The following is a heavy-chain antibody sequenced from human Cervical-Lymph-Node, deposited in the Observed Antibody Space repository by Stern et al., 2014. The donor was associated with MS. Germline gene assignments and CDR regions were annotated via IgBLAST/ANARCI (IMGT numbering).Heavy chain of an antibody. V-gene: IGHV2-5*02. J-gene: IGHJ4*02. CDR2: IFWADDK. Sequence: QITLKESGPTLVKPTQTVTLTCTLSGFSVTTAGVGVGWIRQPPGKALEWLALIFWADDKLYSPSLKNRLTITKDTSKNQVVLTMTNVDPVDTATYYCAHSRVKYCRGGTCYSSLFDYWGQGTLVTVSS. CDR1: GFSVTTAGVG. CDR3: AHSRVKYCRGGTCYSSLFDY. D-gene: IGHD2-15*01.